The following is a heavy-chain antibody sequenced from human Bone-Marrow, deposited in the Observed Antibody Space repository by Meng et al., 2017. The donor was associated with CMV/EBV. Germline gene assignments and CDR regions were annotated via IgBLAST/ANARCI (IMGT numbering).Heavy chain of an antibody. D-gene: IGHD6-6*01. CDR2: IIPILGIA. Sequence: SVKVSCKASGGTFSSYTISWVRQAPGQGLEWMGRIIPILGIANYAQKFKGRVTITADKSTSTAYMELSRLRSEDTAVYYCARDKQLVLETHRYYGMDVWGQGTTVTVSS. CDR3: ARDKQLVLETHRYYGMDV. V-gene: IGHV1-69*04. J-gene: IGHJ6*02. CDR1: GGTFSSYT.